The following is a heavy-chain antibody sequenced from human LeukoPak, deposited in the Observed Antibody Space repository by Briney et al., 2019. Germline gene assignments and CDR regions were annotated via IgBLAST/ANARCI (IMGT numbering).Heavy chain of an antibody. V-gene: IGHV3-23*01. CDR1: GFNFNDAA. CDR3: AKDIQLSA. Sequence: GGSLRLSCAASGFNFNDAAMTWVRQAPGKGLEWVSLIASSGRNTYYTDSVRGRFTISRDNSKKTLSLQMNSPRVEDTAIYYCAKDIQLSAWGLGTMVTVSS. J-gene: IGHJ3*01. CDR2: IASSGRNT. D-gene: IGHD5-24*01.